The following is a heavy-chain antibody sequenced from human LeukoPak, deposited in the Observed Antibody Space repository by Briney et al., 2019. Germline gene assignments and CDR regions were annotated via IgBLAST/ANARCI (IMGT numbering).Heavy chain of an antibody. V-gene: IGHV4-39*01. J-gene: IGHJ6*04. D-gene: IGHD1-1*01. CDR3: ARLGRTAYPDV. CDR1: GGSISSTSYY. Sequence: KSSETLSLTCVVSGGSISSTSYYWGWIRQPPGKGLEWIGSIYYSGSTYYNPSLKSRVTISVDTSKNQFSLKLSSVTAADTAVYYCARLGRTAYPDVWGKGTTVTISS. CDR2: IYYSGST.